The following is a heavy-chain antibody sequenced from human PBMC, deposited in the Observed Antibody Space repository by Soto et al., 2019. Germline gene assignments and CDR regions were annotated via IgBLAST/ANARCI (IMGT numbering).Heavy chain of an antibody. CDR3: ARDVRRLRSGSYYPHYYYYGMDV. J-gene: IGHJ6*02. V-gene: IGHV4-34*01. D-gene: IGHD3-10*01. Sequence: SETLSLTCAVYGGSFSGYYWSWIRQPPGKGLEWIGEINHSGSTNYNPSLKSRVTISVDTSKNQFSLKLSSVTAEDTAVYYCARDVRRLRSGSYYPHYYYYGMDVWGQGTTVTVSS. CDR2: INHSGST. CDR1: GGSFSGYY.